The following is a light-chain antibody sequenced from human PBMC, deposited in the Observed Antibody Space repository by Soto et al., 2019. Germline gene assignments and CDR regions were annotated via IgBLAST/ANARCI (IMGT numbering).Light chain of an antibody. CDR3: QQYVTSPLT. CDR1: QSVSSGY. J-gene: IGKJ4*01. V-gene: IGKV3-20*01. Sequence: EIVLTQSPGTLSLSPGERATLSCRASQSVSSGYLAWYQQKPGQAPRLLIYGASSRATGIPDRFSGSGSGTDFTLTISGLEPEDFAVYYCQQYVTSPLTFGGGNKVEIK. CDR2: GAS.